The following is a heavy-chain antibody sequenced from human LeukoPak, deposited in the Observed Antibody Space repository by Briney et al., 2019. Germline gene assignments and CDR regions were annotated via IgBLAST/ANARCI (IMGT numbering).Heavy chain of an antibody. Sequence: GASVKVSCKASGGTFSSYAISWVRQAPGQGLEWMGGIIPTFGTANYAQKFQGRVTITADESTSTAYMELSSLRSEDTAVYYCARVHYGQQWLVPDFDYWGQGTLVTVSS. V-gene: IGHV1-69*13. J-gene: IGHJ4*02. CDR3: ARVHYGQQWLVPDFDY. CDR1: GGTFSSYA. D-gene: IGHD6-19*01. CDR2: IIPTFGTA.